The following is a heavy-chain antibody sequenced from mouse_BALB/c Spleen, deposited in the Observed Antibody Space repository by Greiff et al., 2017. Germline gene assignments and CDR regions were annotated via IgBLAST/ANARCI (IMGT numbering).Heavy chain of an antibody. CDR2: INPSSGYT. D-gene: IGHD2-10*02. J-gene: IGHJ4*01. Sequence: VQGVESGAELARPGASVKMSCKASGYTFTSYTMHWVKQRPGQGLEWIGYINPSSGYTNYNQKFKDKTTLTADKSSSTAYMQLSSLTSEDSAVYYCARRGYVDAMDYWGQGTSVTVSS. CDR3: ARRGYVDAMDY. CDR1: GYTFTSYT. V-gene: IGHV1-4*01.